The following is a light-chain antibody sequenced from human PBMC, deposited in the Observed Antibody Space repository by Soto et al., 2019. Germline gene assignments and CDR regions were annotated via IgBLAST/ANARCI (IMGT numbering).Light chain of an antibody. CDR1: QGVGSN. Sequence: ERGMTQSPSTLSVSTGAGATLSCRASQGVGSNLAWYQQKPGQTPRVLIYGASTRAIGIPARFSGSGFGTEFTLTISSLQSEDFVVYYCQQYSNWPLLSFGGGTKV. V-gene: IGKV3-15*01. CDR3: QQYSNWPLLS. CDR2: GAS. J-gene: IGKJ4*01.